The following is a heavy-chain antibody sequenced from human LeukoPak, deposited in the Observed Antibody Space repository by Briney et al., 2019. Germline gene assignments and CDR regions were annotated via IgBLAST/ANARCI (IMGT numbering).Heavy chain of an antibody. CDR2: IHNSGST. J-gene: IGHJ4*02. CDR1: GGSISSSAYH. CDR3: ARHLSHLTGYYTLDY. Sequence: PSETLSLTCTVSGGSISSSAYHRGWIRQPPGKGLEWIGRIHNSGSTYYNPSLKSRVTISVRTSKNQFSLKLSSVTAADTAVYYCARHLSHLTGYYTLDYWGQGTLVTVSS. D-gene: IGHD3-9*01. V-gene: IGHV4-39*01.